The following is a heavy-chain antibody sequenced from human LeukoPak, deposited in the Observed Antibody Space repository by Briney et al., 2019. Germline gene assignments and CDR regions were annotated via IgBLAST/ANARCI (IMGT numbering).Heavy chain of an antibody. CDR1: GGSVSTTSYF. CDR2: IYHNGIT. J-gene: IGHJ3*02. D-gene: IGHD4-17*01. Sequence: SETLSLTCTVSGGSVSTTSYFWAWIRQPPGKGLEWIGNIYHNGITYYNVSLKSRLTMSVDPSKNQFSMKLSSVTAADTAVYFCARHGLIRYAFDIWGQGTMVTVSS. CDR3: ARHGLIRYAFDI. V-gene: IGHV4-39*01.